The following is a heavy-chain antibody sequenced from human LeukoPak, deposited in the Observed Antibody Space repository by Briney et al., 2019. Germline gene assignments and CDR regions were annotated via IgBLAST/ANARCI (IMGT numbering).Heavy chain of an antibody. CDR2: INPSGGST. Sequence: GASVKASCKASGYTFTSYYMHWVRQAPGQGLEWMGIINPSGGSTSYAQKFQGRVTMTRDTSTSTVYMELSSLRSEDTAVYYCARGVYCSSTSCYPTSRYFDWPWYYFDYWGQGTLVTVSS. V-gene: IGHV1-46*01. CDR3: ARGVYCSSTSCYPTSRYFDWPWYYFDY. CDR1: GYTFTSYY. D-gene: IGHD2-2*01. J-gene: IGHJ4*02.